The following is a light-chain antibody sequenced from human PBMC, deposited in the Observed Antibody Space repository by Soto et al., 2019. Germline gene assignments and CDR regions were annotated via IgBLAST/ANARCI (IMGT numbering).Light chain of an antibody. CDR1: QGISSY. V-gene: IGKV1-9*01. Sequence: DIQLTQSPSFLSASVGDRVTITCRASQGISSYLAWYQQKPGKAPKLLIYAASTLQSGVPSRFSGSVSGTEFTLTISSLQSEDFATYYRQRLNTSPFSCGGGTKVEIK. J-gene: IGKJ4*01. CDR3: QRLNTSPFS. CDR2: AAS.